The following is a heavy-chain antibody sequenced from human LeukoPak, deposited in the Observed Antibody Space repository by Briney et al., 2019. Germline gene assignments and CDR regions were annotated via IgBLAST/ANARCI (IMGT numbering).Heavy chain of an antibody. V-gene: IGHV3-11*04. CDR2: ISSSGSTI. J-gene: IGHJ4*02. CDR3: ARERPEYYDFWSGYSDY. D-gene: IGHD3-3*01. Sequence: GGSLRLSCAASGFTFSDYYMSWIRQAPGKGLGWVSYISSSGSTIYYADSVRGRFTISRDNAKNSLYLQMNSLRAEDTAVYYCARERPEYYDFWSGYSDYWGQGTLVTVSS. CDR1: GFTFSDYY.